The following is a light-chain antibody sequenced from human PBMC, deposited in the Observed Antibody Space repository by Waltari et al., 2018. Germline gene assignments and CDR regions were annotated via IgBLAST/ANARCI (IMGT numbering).Light chain of an antibody. CDR2: DDS. Sequence: SYVLTQPPSVSVAPGKTATITCGGTHIGFYRVHWYQQRPGQAPVLVVHDDSARPSGIPERFSGSTSGKSATLTITRVEAGDEADYYCQVWDSRSDHVVFGGGTKLTVL. CDR3: QVWDSRSDHVV. CDR1: HIGFYR. V-gene: IGLV3-21*01. J-gene: IGLJ2*01.